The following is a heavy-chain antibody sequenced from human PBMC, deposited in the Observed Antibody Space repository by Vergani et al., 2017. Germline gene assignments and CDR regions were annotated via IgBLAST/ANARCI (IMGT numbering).Heavy chain of an antibody. J-gene: IGHJ3*02. Sequence: PLLFNPSQTLSLTCSFSGGSLDIHSQTWGWIRQPAGEWLEWIGLIYFQGNRHFSPSLDSRVTMSADASRGRFSLNLRSVTTSDTAVYYCVRVLHTSYILGAFDIWGQGIKVTVSS. D-gene: IGHD2-21*01. CDR1: GGSLDIHSQT. CDR2: IYFQGNR. CDR3: VRVLHTSYILGAFDI. V-gene: IGHV4-61*02.